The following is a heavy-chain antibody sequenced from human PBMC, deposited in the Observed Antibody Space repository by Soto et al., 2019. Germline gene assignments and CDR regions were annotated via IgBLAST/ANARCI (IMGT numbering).Heavy chain of an antibody. CDR1: GGSISSGGYY. CDR2: IYYSGST. J-gene: IGHJ6*02. Sequence: SETLSLTCTVSGGSISSGGYYWSWIRQHPGKGLEWIGYIYYSGSTYYNPSLKSRVTISVDTSKNQFSLKLSSVTAADTAVYYCARDYYGDYPLNYYYGMDVGGQGTTVTVSS. CDR3: ARDYYGDYPLNYYYGMDV. D-gene: IGHD4-17*01. V-gene: IGHV4-31*03.